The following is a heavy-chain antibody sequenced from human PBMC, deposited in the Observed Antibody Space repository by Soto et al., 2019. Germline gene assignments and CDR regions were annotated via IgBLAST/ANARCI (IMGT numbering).Heavy chain of an antibody. CDR3: ASEDLNYDFWSGYYRYYYGMDV. J-gene: IGHJ6*02. V-gene: IGHV4-39*01. CDR2: IYYSGST. D-gene: IGHD3-3*01. Sequence: ETLSLTCTVSVGSISSSSYYWGWIRQPPGKGLEWIGSIYYSGSTYYNPSLKSRVTISVDTSKNQFSLKLSSVTAADTAVYYCASEDLNYDFWSGYYRYYYGMDVWGQGTTVTVSS. CDR1: VGSISSSSYY.